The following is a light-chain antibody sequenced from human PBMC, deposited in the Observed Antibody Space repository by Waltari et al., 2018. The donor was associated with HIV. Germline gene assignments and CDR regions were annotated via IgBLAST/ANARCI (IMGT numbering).Light chain of an antibody. CDR1: KLGDKY. J-gene: IGLJ2*01. Sequence: SYELTQPPSVSVSPGQTASITCSGDKLGDKYACWSQQTPGLSPVLVIYQASKRPSVIPERFSGSNSGNTATLTISGTQAMDEADYYGQAWDSRRVFGGGTKLTVL. CDR3: QAWDSRRV. V-gene: IGLV3-1*01. CDR2: QAS.